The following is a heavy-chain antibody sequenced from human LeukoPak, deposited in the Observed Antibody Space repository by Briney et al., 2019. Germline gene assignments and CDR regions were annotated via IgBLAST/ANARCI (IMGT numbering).Heavy chain of an antibody. CDR3: ARDSPMTTNYAADV. CDR2: INPNSGST. D-gene: IGHD2-8*01. V-gene: IGHV1-2*02. Sequence: GASVKVSCKASGYTFIDSYIHWVRQAPGQGLEWMGWINPNSGSTKYAQKFQARVSMTRATSITTAYLDLSRLTSGDTALYYCARDSPMTTNYAADVWGHGTMVTVSS. CDR1: GYTFIDSY. J-gene: IGHJ3*01.